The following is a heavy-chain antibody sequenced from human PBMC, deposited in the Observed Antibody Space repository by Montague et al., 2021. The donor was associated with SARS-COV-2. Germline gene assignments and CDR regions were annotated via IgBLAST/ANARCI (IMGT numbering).Heavy chain of an antibody. CDR2: IYYSGST. CDR3: ARVKRGYCYGLGESGHFDY. J-gene: IGHJ4*02. V-gene: IGHV4-59*01. D-gene: IGHD3-10*01. Sequence: SETLSLTCTVSGGSISSYYWSWIRQPPGKGLEWIGYIYYSGSTNYNPSLKSRVTISVDTSKNQFSLKLSSVTAADTAVYYCARVKRGYCYGLGESGHFDYWGQGTLVTVSS. CDR1: GGSISSYY.